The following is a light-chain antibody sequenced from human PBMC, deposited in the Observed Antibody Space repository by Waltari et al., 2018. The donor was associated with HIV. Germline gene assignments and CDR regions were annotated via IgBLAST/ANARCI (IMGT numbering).Light chain of an antibody. CDR3: QQYNNWPRT. Sequence: LVMTQSPATLSVSPGERTTLSCRARQSVSRNLAWYQQQPGQAPRLIIYGATTSATGIPARFSGSGSGTEFTLTISSLQSEDFAVYYCQQYNNWPRTFGQGTKVEIK. CDR1: QSVSRN. V-gene: IGKV3-15*01. CDR2: GAT. J-gene: IGKJ1*01.